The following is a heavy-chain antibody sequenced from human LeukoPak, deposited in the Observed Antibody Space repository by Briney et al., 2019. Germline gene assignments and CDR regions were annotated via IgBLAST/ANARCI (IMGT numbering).Heavy chain of an antibody. CDR2: ISYDGSNK. J-gene: IGHJ4*02. CDR3: GKELESYVALVTAFDY. Sequence: GRSLRLSCAASGFTFSSYAMHWVRQAPGKGLEWVAVISYDGSNKYYADSVKGRFTISRDNSKNTLYLQMNSLRAEDTAIYYCGKELESYVALVTAFDYWGQGTLVTVSS. D-gene: IGHD2-15*01. V-gene: IGHV3-30-3*01. CDR1: GFTFSSYA.